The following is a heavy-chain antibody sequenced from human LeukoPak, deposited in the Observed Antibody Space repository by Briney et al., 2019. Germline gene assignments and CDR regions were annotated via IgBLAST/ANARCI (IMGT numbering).Heavy chain of an antibody. D-gene: IGHD6-6*01. V-gene: IGHV3-21*01. Sequence: PGGSLRLSCAASGFTFSTYSMNWVRQAPGKGLEWVSSISSSSSYISSADSVKGRFTISRDNAKKSLSLQMNSLRAEDTAVYYCARDGPVRIAARPYYFDFWGQGTLVTVSS. CDR1: GFTFSTYS. J-gene: IGHJ4*02. CDR3: ARDGPVRIAARPYYFDF. CDR2: ISSSSSYI.